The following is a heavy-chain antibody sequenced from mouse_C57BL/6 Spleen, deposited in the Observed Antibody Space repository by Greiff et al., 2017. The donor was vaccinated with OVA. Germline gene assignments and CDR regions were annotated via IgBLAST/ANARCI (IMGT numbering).Heavy chain of an antibody. CDR1: GYTFTSYW. J-gene: IGHJ2*01. CDR3: ARTAQDYFDY. Sequence: QVQLKQPGAELVRPGSSVKLSCKASGYTFTSYWMHWVKQRPIQGLEWIGNIDPSDSETHYNQKFKDKATLTVDKSSSTAYMQLSSLTSEDSAVYYCARTAQDYFDYWGQGTTLTVSS. V-gene: IGHV1-52*01. D-gene: IGHD3-2*02. CDR2: IDPSDSET.